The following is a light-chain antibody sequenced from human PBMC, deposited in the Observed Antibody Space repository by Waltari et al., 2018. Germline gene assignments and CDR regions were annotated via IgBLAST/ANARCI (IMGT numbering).Light chain of an antibody. CDR3: MQALQNPWT. CDR1: QSLLHSNGYNY. J-gene: IGKJ1*01. Sequence: DIVMTQSPLSLPVTPGEPASIPCRSGQSLLHSNGYNYLDWYLQKPGQSPQLLIYLGSNRASGVPDRFSGSGSGTDFTLRISRVEAEDVGVYYCMQALQNPWTFGQGTKVEIK. CDR2: LGS. V-gene: IGKV2-28*01.